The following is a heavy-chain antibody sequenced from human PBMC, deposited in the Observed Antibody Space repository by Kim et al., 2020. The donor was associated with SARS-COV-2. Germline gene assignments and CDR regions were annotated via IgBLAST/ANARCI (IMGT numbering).Heavy chain of an antibody. Sequence: GGSLRLSCAASGFTFSSYAMHWVRQAPGKGLEWVAVISYDGSNKYYADSVKGRFTISRDNSKNTLYLQMNSLRAEDTAVYYCARDGYSSGLNWFDPWGQGTLVTVSS. CDR3: ARDGYSSGLNWFDP. V-gene: IGHV3-30-3*01. J-gene: IGHJ5*02. CDR1: GFTFSSYA. D-gene: IGHD6-19*01. CDR2: ISYDGSNK.